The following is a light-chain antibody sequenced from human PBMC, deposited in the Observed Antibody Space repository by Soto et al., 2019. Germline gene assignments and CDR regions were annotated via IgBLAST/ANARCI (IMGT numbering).Light chain of an antibody. CDR2: DAS. Sequence: MHMAQGPCIRYEWGVKARKSVVRGRRVVLGGLAWYQQNPGEAPKLLIYDASALTRGVPSRFSGSGSGTKFTLTIASLQPDDFPTYSCQQYEPFSETFGPGTPV. CDR1: RVVLGG. V-gene: IGKV1-5*02. CDR3: QQYEPFSET. J-gene: IGKJ1*01.